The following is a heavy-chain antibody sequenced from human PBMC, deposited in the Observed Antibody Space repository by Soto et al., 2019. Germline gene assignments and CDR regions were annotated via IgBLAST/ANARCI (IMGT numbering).Heavy chain of an antibody. J-gene: IGHJ6*02. CDR1: GFTFSDYY. Sequence: QVQLVESGGGLVKPGGSLRLSCAASGFTFSDYYMSWIRQAPGKGLEWVSYISSSGSTIYYADSVKGRFTISRDNAKNSLYLHMNSLRAEDTGVYYRARGNAQYYYGSGSYWNYYYYYGMDVWGQGTTVTVSS. CDR2: ISSSGSTI. CDR3: ARGNAQYYYGSGSYWNYYYYYGMDV. V-gene: IGHV3-11*01. D-gene: IGHD3-10*01.